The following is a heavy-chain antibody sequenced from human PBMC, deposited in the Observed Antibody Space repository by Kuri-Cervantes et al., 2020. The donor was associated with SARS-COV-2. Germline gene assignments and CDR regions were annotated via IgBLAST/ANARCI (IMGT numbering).Heavy chain of an antibody. CDR3: ARAAGDQGEYYYYYYMDV. CDR2: SYYSGST. J-gene: IGHJ6*03. Sequence: GSLRLSCTVSGGSISSSSYYWGWIRQPPGKGLEWIGSSYYSGSTYYNPSLKSRVTISVDTSKNQFSLKLSSVTAADTAVYYCARAAGDQGEYYYYYYMDVWGKGTTVTVSS. D-gene: IGHD7-27*01. V-gene: IGHV4-39*07. CDR1: GGSISSSSYY.